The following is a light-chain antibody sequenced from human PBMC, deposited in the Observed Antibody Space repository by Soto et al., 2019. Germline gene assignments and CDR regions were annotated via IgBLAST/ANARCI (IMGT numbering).Light chain of an antibody. Sequence: EIVLTQSPATLSLSPGERATLSCRASQSVSSYLAWYQQKPGQAPRLLIYDASNRATGIPARFSGSGSGTDFTLTISSLEPEDFAVYFCQQYGSPPFSFGQGTKVDIK. CDR3: QQYGSPPFS. CDR1: QSVSSY. J-gene: IGKJ2*03. V-gene: IGKV3-11*01. CDR2: DAS.